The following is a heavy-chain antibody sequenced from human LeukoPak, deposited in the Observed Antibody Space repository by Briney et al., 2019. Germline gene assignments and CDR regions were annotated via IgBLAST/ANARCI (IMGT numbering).Heavy chain of an antibody. CDR1: VFTFSNSA. J-gene: IGHJ4*02. V-gene: IGHV3-23*01. CDR3: AKDHSGGIPAAGTFLYFDY. Sequence: PGGSLRLSCAASVFTFSNSAMNWVRQAPGKGLEWVSAISGSGDSTYYADSVKGRFTISRDNSKNTLYLQMNSLRAEDTALYYCAKDHSGGIPAAGTFLYFDYWGQGTLVTVSS. CDR2: ISGSGDST. D-gene: IGHD6-13*01.